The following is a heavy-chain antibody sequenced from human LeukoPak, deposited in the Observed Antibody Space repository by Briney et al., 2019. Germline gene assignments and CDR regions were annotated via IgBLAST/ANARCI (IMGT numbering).Heavy chain of an antibody. D-gene: IGHD3-16*02. Sequence: SETLSLTCPVSGDSVNTRRYYWGCILLPRGKGLEWIGSIYHSGSTYYEPSLRSRVTISIDTSRNQFSLNLTSVTAADTAVYFCARRDIVKGGFDYWGQGTLVTVSS. CDR2: IYHSGST. CDR3: ARRDIVKGGFDY. V-gene: IGHV4-39*01. J-gene: IGHJ4*02. CDR1: GDSVNTRRYY.